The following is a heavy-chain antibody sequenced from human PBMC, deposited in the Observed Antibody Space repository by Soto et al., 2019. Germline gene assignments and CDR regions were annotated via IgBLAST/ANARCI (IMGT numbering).Heavy chain of an antibody. J-gene: IGHJ5*02. CDR3: AHSLIGYYYDSSGSNWFDP. CDR1: GFSLSTSGVG. Sequence: SGPTLVYPTQTLTLTCTFSGFSLSTSGVGVGWIRQPPGKALEWLALIYWDDDKRYSPSLKSRLTITKDTSKNQVVLTVTNMDPVDTATYYCAHSLIGYYYDSSGSNWFDPWGQGTLVTVSS. D-gene: IGHD3-22*01. V-gene: IGHV2-5*02. CDR2: IYWDDDK.